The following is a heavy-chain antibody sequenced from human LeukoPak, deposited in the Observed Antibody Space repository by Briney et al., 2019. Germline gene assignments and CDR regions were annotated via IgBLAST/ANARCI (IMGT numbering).Heavy chain of an antibody. D-gene: IGHD3-16*01. CDR2: IKQDGSET. CDR1: GFTFSTYW. Sequence: PGGALRLSCAASGFTFSTYWMSWVRQAPGKGLEWVANIKQDGSETYYVDSVKGRFTISRDNAKNSLFLQMNSLRAEDTAVYYCARVTVMDGYDYIRGSWRSFEPWGQGTLVTVSS. J-gene: IGHJ5*02. CDR3: ARVTVMDGYDYIRGSWRSFEP. V-gene: IGHV3-7*01.